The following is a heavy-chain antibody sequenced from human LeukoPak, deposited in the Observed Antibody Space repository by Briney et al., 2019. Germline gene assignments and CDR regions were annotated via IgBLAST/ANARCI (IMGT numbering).Heavy chain of an antibody. CDR3: ARQSYDILTGYFRRVYYYYYMDV. D-gene: IGHD3-9*01. V-gene: IGHV4-59*08. J-gene: IGHJ6*03. CDR2: IYYSGST. Sequence: SETLSLTCTVSGGSISSYYWSWIRQPPGKGLEWIGYIYYSGSTNYNPSLKSRVTISVDTSKNQFSLKLSSVTAADTAVYYCARQSYDILTGYFRRVYYYYYMDVWGKGTTVTVSS. CDR1: GGSISSYY.